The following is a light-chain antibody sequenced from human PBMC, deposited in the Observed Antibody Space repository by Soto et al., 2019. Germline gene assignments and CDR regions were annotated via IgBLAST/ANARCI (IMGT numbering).Light chain of an antibody. Sequence: EIVLTQSPGALSLSPGERATLSCGASQRVDNNYVAWYQQKPGLAPRLLIYDAVNRTTGIPDRFSGGGSGTHFTLTISSLEPEDVAVYYCHQYGNSRYTLGQRTKVQIK. CDR1: QRVDNNY. CDR3: HQYGNSRYT. J-gene: IGKJ2*01. V-gene: IGKV3D-20*01. CDR2: DAV.